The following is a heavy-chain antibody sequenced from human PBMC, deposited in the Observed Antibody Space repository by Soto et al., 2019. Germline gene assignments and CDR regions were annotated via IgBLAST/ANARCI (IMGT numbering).Heavy chain of an antibody. CDR3: ARDQRRSGISYGAPHYGMDD. Sequence: QVQLQESGPGLVKPSETLSLTCTASGGSISSYYWSWIRQPAGKGLEWIGRIYTIGSTNYNPSLKSPVPMSVDTSKNQLSLKLSSVTAGDTAVYYCARDQRRSGISYGAPHYGMDDWGQGTTVTVSS. D-gene: IGHD5-18*01. J-gene: IGHJ6*02. V-gene: IGHV4-4*07. CDR2: IYTIGST. CDR1: GGSISSYY.